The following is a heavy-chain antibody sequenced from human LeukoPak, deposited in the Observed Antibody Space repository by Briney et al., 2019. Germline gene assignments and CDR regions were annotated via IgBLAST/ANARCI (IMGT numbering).Heavy chain of an antibody. CDR2: IYYSGST. D-gene: IGHD4-17*01. CDR3: ASTVTTSSYYYYYYMDV. CDR1: GGSISSYY. Sequence: SETLSLTCTVSGGSISSYYWSWIRQPPGKGLEWIGYIYYSGSTNYNPSLKSRVTISVDTSKNQFSLELSSETAADTAVYYCASTVTTSSYYYYYYMDVWGKGTTVTVSS. V-gene: IGHV4-59*08. J-gene: IGHJ6*03.